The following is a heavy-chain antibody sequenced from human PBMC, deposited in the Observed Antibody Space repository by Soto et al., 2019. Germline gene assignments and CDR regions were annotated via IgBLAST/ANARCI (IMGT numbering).Heavy chain of an antibody. J-gene: IGHJ4*02. CDR3: AKESREYYYDSSGSIDY. CDR1: GFTFSSYA. Sequence: GGSLRLSCAASGFTFSSYAMSWVRQAPGKGLEWVSAISGSGGSTYYADSVKGRFTISRDNSKNTLYLQMNSLRAEDTAVYYCAKESREYYYDSSGSIDYWGQGTPVTVS. CDR2: ISGSGGST. V-gene: IGHV3-23*01. D-gene: IGHD3-22*01.